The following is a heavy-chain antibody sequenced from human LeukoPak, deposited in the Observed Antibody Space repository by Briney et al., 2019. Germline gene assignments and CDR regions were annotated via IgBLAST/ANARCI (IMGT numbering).Heavy chain of an antibody. V-gene: IGHV3-23*01. CDR1: GFTFSSYA. Sequence: GGSLRLSCAASGFTFSSYAMSWVRQAPGKGLEWVSAISGSGGSTYYADSAKGRFTISRDNSKNTLYLQMNSLRAEDTAVYYCAKDRTANPRDGYNSGWGQGTLVTVSS. CDR3: AKDRTANPRDGYNSG. D-gene: IGHD5-24*01. J-gene: IGHJ4*02. CDR2: ISGSGGST.